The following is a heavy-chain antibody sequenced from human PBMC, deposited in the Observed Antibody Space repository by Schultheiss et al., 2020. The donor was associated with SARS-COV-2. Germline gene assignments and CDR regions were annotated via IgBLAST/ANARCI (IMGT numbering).Heavy chain of an antibody. CDR3: ARGGSTKATF. V-gene: IGHV3-15*01. Sequence: GGSLRLSCAGSGSTFSSYAVHWVRQAPGKGLEWVGRIKSKTDGGTTDYAAPVKGRFTISKDDSKNTLHLQIDSLEAEDTAVYYCARGGSTKATFWGQGTTVTVSS. D-gene: IGHD1-26*01. CDR2: IKSKTDGGTT. CDR1: GSTFSSYA. J-gene: IGHJ6*02.